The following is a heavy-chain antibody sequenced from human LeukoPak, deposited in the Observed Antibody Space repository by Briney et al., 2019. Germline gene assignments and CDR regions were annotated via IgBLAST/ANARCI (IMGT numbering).Heavy chain of an antibody. CDR2: FSGGDGSP. D-gene: IGHD3-16*01. CDR1: GFTFSGYA. V-gene: IGHV3-23*01. J-gene: IGHJ4*02. Sequence: GGSLRLSCVASGFTFSGYAMTWFRQAPGKGLEWVSSFSGGDGSPYHADSVKGRFTISRDNSKNTLYLQMNSLRAEDTAVYYCARVSAYGGGDYWGQGTLVTVSS. CDR3: ARVSAYGGGDY.